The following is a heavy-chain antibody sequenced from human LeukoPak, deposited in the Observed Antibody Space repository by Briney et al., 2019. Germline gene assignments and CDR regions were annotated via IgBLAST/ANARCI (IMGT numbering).Heavy chain of an antibody. CDR1: GFTFSSYS. CDR3: ARAQGRGYSYGFPTQIDY. CDR2: ISSSSSYI. D-gene: IGHD5-18*01. Sequence: AGGSLRLSCAASGFTFSSYSMNWVRQAPGKGLEWVSSISSSSSYIYYADSVKGRFTISRDNAKNSLYLQMNSLRAEDTAVYYCARAQGRGYSYGFPTQIDYWGQGTLVTVSS. V-gene: IGHV3-21*01. J-gene: IGHJ4*02.